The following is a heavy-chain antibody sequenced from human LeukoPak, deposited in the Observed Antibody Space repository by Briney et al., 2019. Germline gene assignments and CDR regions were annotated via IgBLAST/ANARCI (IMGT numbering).Heavy chain of an antibody. CDR2: IEKDGSNK. Sequence: GGSLRLSCAASGFTFKTYGMHWVRQAPGKGLDWVAFIEKDGSNKYYADSVKGRFTVSRDNSKNRLYLQMNSLRSEDTAVYYCAKSATAAGSGVGYWGQGTLVTVSS. D-gene: IGHD6-13*01. CDR1: GFTFKTYG. V-gene: IGHV3-30*02. J-gene: IGHJ4*02. CDR3: AKSATAAGSGVGY.